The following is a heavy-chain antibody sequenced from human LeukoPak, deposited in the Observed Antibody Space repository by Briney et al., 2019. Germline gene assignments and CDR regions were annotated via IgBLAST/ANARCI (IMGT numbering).Heavy chain of an antibody. V-gene: IGHV1-2*02. CDR3: ASERRHTNYSDKNTGGVFDY. CDR1: GYTFTSYY. D-gene: IGHD5-24*01. CDR2: INPNSGGT. J-gene: IGHJ4*02. Sequence: ASVKVSCKASGYTFTSYYMHWVRQAPGQGLEWMGWINPNSGGTNYAQKFQGRVTMTRDTSISTAYMELSRLRSDDTAVYYCASERRHTNYSDKNTGGVFDYWGQGTLVTVSS.